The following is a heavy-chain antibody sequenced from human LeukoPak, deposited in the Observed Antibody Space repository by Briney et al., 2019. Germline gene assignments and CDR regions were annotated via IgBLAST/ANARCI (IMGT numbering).Heavy chain of an antibody. CDR3: ASPDYYGSGSYRFDP. CDR2: INPNSGGT. D-gene: IGHD3-10*01. CDR1: AYTFTGYY. V-gene: IGHV1-2*02. Sequence: GASVKVSCKASAYTFTGYYMHWVRRAPGQGLEWMGWINPNSGGTKYAQKFQGRVTMTSDTSISTAYMQLTGLTSDDTAVNYCASPDYYGSGSYRFDPWGQGTQVTVSS. J-gene: IGHJ5*02.